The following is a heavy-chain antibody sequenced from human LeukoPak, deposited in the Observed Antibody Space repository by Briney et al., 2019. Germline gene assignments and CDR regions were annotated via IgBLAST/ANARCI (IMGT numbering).Heavy chain of an antibody. Sequence: EASVKVSCKASGYTFTFHGVNWVRQAPAQGLEWMGWVSAYNNKTNYAQKLQGRVTMTTDPSTTTASMELRSLRSDDTAVYYCARMVSQYMDVWGKGTTVTVSS. V-gene: IGHV1-18*01. CDR2: VSAYNNKT. CDR3: ARMVSQYMDV. D-gene: IGHD1-14*01. J-gene: IGHJ6*04. CDR1: GYTFTFHG.